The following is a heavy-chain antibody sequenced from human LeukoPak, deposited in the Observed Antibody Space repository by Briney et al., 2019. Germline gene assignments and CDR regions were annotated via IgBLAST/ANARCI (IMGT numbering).Heavy chain of an antibody. D-gene: IGHD5-12*01. J-gene: IGHJ4*02. CDR2: INHNGST. CDR3: ARAGSTGYLR. Sequence: PSGTLSLTCAVYGGSFSGYYWSWIRQPPGKGLEWIGEINHNGSTNYNPSLKSRVTISVDTSKNQFSLKLSSVTAADTAVYYCARAGSTGYLRWGQGTLVTVSS. V-gene: IGHV4-34*01. CDR1: GGSFSGYY.